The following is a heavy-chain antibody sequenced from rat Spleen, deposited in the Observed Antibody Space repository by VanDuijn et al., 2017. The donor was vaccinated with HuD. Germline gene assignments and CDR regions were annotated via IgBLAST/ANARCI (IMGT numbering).Heavy chain of an antibody. CDR3: ARASFDY. Sequence: QVQLKESGPGLVQPSQTLSLSCTVAGFSLTTYNVHWLRQPPGKGLEWMGGIWSNGGTDYNSAIKSRLSISRDTSKSQVFLKMNSLQTEDTAMYFCARASFDYWGQGVMVTASS. CDR1: GFSLTTYN. V-gene: IGHV2-47*01. CDR2: IWSNGGT. J-gene: IGHJ2*01.